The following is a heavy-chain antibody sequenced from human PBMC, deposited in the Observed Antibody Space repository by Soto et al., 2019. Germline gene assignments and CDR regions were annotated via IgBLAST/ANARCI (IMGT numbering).Heavy chain of an antibody. J-gene: IGHJ3*01. CDR1: GFNFRNFN. CDR3: ARDLRGHYGP. D-gene: IGHD4-17*01. Sequence: GGSMRLSCEGSGFNFRNFNMIWVRQAPGKGLEWVSSVSGSSSYIYYADSVKGRFTVSRDNANNLVFLQMNGLRPEDTAMYYCARDLRGHYGPWGQGTMVTVSS. CDR2: VSGSSSYI. V-gene: IGHV3-21*06.